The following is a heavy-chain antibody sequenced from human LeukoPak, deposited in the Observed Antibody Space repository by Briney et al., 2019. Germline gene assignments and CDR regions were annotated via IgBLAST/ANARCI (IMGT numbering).Heavy chain of an antibody. V-gene: IGHV1-46*01. CDR1: GYTFTSYY. CDR2: ISPSGGST. CDR3: RAYYYDSSGSGRTYYFDY. J-gene: IGHJ4*02. D-gene: IGHD3-22*01. Sequence: ASVKVSCKASGYTFTSYYMHWVRQAPGQGLEWMGIISPSGGSTSYAQKFQGRVTMTRDTSTSTVYMELSSLRSEDTAVYYCRAYYYDSSGSGRTYYFDYWGQGTLVTVSS.